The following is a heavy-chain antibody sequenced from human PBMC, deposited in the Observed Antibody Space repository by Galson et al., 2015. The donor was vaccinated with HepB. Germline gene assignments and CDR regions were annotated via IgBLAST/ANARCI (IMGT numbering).Heavy chain of an antibody. CDR2: ISNDGTKK. J-gene: IGHJ4*02. Sequence: SLRLSCAASGFIFHNYGMHWVRQAPGKGLEWVAVISNDGTKKYYGDSVMGRFTISRDNPKNTVYLQMNSLRPEDTAVYYCAKDGQFWVHCTNGVCYFDYWGQGTLVAVSS. CDR3: AKDGQFWVHCTNGVCYFDY. CDR1: GFIFHNYG. D-gene: IGHD2-8*01. V-gene: IGHV3-30*18.